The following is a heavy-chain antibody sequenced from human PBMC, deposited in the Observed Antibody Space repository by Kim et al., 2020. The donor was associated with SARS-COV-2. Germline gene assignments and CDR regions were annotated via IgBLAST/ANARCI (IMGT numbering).Heavy chain of an antibody. J-gene: IGHJ6*02. V-gene: IGHV3-48*03. CDR2: ISSSGSTI. CDR3: ASSRGATYYDILTGYPRGYYYYGMDV. D-gene: IGHD3-9*01. Sequence: GGSLRLSCAASGFTFSSYEMNWVRQAPGKGLEWVSYISSSGSTIYYADSVKGRFTISRDNAKNSLYLQMNSLRAEDTAVYYCASSRGATYYDILTGYPRGYYYYGMDVWGQGTTVTVSS. CDR1: GFTFSSYE.